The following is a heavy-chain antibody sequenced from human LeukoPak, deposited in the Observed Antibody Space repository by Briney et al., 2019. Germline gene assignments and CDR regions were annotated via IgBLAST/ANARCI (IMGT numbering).Heavy chain of an antibody. J-gene: IGHJ4*02. D-gene: IGHD6-13*01. Sequence: ASVKVSCKASGGTFSSYAISWVRQAPGQGLEWMGGIIPIFGTANYAQKFQGRVTITVDKSTSTAYMELSSLRSEDTAVYYCARRAAAGPEFDYWGQGTLVTVSS. CDR3: ARRAAAGPEFDY. V-gene: IGHV1-69*06. CDR2: IIPIFGTA. CDR1: GGTFSSYA.